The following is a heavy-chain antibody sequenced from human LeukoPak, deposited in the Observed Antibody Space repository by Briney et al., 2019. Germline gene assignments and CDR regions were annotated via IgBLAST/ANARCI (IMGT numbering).Heavy chain of an antibody. V-gene: IGHV3-20*04. J-gene: IGHJ4*02. Sequence: GGSLRLSCAASGFTFDDYGMSWVRQAPGKGLEGVSGINWNGGSTGYADSVKGRFTISRENAKNSLYLQMNSLRAEDTALYYCARAFKYSMSGYYFDYWGQGTLVTVSS. CDR1: GFTFDDYG. CDR3: ARAFKYSMSGYYFDY. CDR2: INWNGGST. D-gene: IGHD2-21*01.